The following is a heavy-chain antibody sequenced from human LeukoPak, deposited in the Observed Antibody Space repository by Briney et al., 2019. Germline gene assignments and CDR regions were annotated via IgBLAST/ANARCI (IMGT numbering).Heavy chain of an antibody. J-gene: IGHJ4*02. CDR3: VRSLDY. CDR1: GFPFSTYA. CDR2: ITGSGGFT. Sequence: GGSLRLSCAASGFPFSTYAMNWVCQAPGKGLEWVSVITGSGGFTQYADSVKGRFTISRDNSKNTVYLQMNSLRVEDTALYYCVRSLDYWGQGTLVTVSS. V-gene: IGHV3-23*01.